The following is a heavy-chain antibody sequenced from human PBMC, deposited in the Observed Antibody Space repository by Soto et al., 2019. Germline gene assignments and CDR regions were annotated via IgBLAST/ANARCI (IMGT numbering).Heavy chain of an antibody. J-gene: IGHJ3*01. Sequence: GSLKISCKGSGYNFASYWIGWVRQMPGKGLEWMGIIYPGDSDTTYSPSFQGQVTISADKSISTAYLQWSSLKASDTAMYYCARRGYSYAFDVWGQGTMVTVS. CDR1: GYNFASYW. D-gene: IGHD5-18*01. CDR2: IYPGDSDT. CDR3: ARRGYSYAFDV. V-gene: IGHV5-51*01.